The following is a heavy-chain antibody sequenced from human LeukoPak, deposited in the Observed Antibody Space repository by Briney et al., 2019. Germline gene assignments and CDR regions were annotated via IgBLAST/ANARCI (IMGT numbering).Heavy chain of an antibody. CDR3: ARGRRGYYDSSGYYPY. Sequence: PSETLSLTCAVYGGSFSGDYWSWIRQPPGKGLEWIGEINHSGSTNYNPSLKSRVTISVDTSKNQFSLKLSSVTAADTAVYYCARGRRGYYDSSGYYPYWGQGTLVTVSS. CDR1: GGSFSGDY. D-gene: IGHD3-22*01. V-gene: IGHV4-34*01. CDR2: INHSGST. J-gene: IGHJ4*02.